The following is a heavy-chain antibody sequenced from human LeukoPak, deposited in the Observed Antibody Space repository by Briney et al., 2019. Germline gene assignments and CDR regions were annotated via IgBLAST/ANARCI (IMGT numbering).Heavy chain of an antibody. CDR3: GVVQLAHFDY. CDR1: GGSISSSSYH. J-gene: IGHJ4*02. D-gene: IGHD6-13*01. V-gene: IGHV4-39*01. Sequence: SETLSLTCTVSGGSISSSSYHWGWIRQPPGKGLEWIGSIYYSGSTYYNPSLKSRVTISVDTSKNQFSLKLSSVTAADTAVYYCGVVQLAHFDYWGQGTLVTVSS. CDR2: IYYSGST.